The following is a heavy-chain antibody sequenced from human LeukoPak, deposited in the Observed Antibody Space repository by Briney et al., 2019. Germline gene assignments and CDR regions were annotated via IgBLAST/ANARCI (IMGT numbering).Heavy chain of an antibody. V-gene: IGHV4-30-2*01. Sequence: SETLSLTCTVSGGSISSGGYYWSWLRQPPGKGLEWIGYIYHSGSTYYNPSLKSRVTISVDRSKNQFSLKLSSVTAADTAVYYCAREELELRFRWFDPWGQGTLVTVSS. CDR3: AREELELRFRWFDP. CDR2: IYHSGST. CDR1: GGSISSGGYY. J-gene: IGHJ5*02. D-gene: IGHD1-7*01.